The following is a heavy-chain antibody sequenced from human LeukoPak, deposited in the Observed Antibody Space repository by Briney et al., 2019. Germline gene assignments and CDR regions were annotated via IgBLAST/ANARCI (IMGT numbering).Heavy chain of an antibody. CDR1: GYTFTSYA. J-gene: IGHJ4*02. D-gene: IGHD6-19*01. V-gene: IGHV1-3*01. CDR3: ARTGGSGQQWLFQS. Sequence: ASVKVSCKASGYTFTSYAMHWVRQALGQRLEWMGWINAGNGNTKYSQKFQGRVTITRDTSASTAYMELSSLRSEDTAVYYCARTGGSGQQWLFQSWGQGTLVTVSS. CDR2: INAGNGNT.